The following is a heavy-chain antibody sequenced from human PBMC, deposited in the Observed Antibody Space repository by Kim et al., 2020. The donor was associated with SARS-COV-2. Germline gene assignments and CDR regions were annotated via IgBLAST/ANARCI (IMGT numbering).Heavy chain of an antibody. CDR2: IYYSGST. Sequence: SETLSLTCTVSGGSISSSSYYWGWIRQPPGKGLEWIGSIYYSGSTYYNPSLKSRVTISVDTSKNQFSLKLSSVTAADTAVYYCASLARGYYDSSGYYPLGYWGQGTLVTVSS. V-gene: IGHV4-39*07. CDR3: ASLARGYYDSSGYYPLGY. D-gene: IGHD3-22*01. J-gene: IGHJ4*02. CDR1: GGSISSSSYY.